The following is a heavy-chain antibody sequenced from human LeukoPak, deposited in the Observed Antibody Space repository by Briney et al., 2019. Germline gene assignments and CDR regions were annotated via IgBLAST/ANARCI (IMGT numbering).Heavy chain of an antibody. J-gene: IGHJ4*02. CDR2: ISYDGSNK. CDR1: GFTFSSYA. V-gene: IGHV3-30-3*01. D-gene: IGHD2/OR15-2a*01. Sequence: GGSLRLSCAASGFTFSSYAMHWVRQAPGKGLEWVAVISYDGSNKYYADSVKGRFTISRDNSKNTLYLQMNSLRAEDTAVYYCARDNLSLIDYWGQGTLVTVSS. CDR3: ARDNLSLIDY.